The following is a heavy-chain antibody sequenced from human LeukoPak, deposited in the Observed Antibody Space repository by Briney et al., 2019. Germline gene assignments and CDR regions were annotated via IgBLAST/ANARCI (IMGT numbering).Heavy chain of an antibody. Sequence: PSETLSLTCIVSGGSVSGDGYYWSWIRQPPGKGLEWIGYISHTGSTYYNPSLMSRVTISVDTSKNQFSLKLSSVTAADTAVYYCARGVHSYGYNWFDPWGQGTLVTVSS. V-gene: IGHV4-30-2*01. J-gene: IGHJ5*02. D-gene: IGHD5-18*01. CDR2: ISHTGST. CDR3: ARGVHSYGYNWFDP. CDR1: GGSVSGDGYY.